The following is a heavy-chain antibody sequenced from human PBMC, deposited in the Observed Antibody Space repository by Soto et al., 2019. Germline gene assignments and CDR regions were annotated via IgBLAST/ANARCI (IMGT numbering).Heavy chain of an antibody. V-gene: IGHV4-39*01. Sequence: QLQLQESGPGLVKPSETLSLSCTVSAGSISSTTHYWGWIRQPPGKGLEWIGSIFYSGSTYYNPSRKCRVTISVDTCKNQFSLKLSSVTAADTAVYYCARCDYGYGMDVWGQGTTVTVSS. CDR1: AGSISSTTHY. J-gene: IGHJ6*02. D-gene: IGHD4-17*01. CDR2: IFYSGST. CDR3: ARCDYGYGMDV.